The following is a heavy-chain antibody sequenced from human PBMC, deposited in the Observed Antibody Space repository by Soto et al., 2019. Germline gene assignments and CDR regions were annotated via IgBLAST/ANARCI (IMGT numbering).Heavy chain of an antibody. J-gene: IGHJ5*02. CDR3: ARQRGDSRWIDP. V-gene: IGHV4-61*01. CDR1: GGSVSSESYY. Sequence: QVQLQESGPGLVKPSETLSLTCSVSGGSVSSESYYWSWIRQTPGKGLEWIGNVENSGSTKYNPHLKSGVTISVDTSKNQFSLKLSSVTGADTAVYYCARQRGDSRWIDPWGQGTLVTVSS. D-gene: IGHD2-21*01. CDR2: VENSGST.